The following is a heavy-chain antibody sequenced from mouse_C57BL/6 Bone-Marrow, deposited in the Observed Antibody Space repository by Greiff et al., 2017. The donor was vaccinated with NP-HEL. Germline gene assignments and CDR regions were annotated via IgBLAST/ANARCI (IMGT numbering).Heavy chain of an antibody. CDR1: GYTFTSYG. V-gene: IGHV1-81*01. CDR3: AREEDSNYVFDY. J-gene: IGHJ2*01. CDR2: IYPRSSNT. Sequence: VELMESGAELARPGASVKLSCKASGYTFTSYGISWVKQRTGQGLEWIGEIYPRSSNTYYNEKFKGKATLTADKSSSTAYMELRSLTSEDSAVYFCAREEDSNYVFDYWGQGTTLTVSS. D-gene: IGHD2-5*01.